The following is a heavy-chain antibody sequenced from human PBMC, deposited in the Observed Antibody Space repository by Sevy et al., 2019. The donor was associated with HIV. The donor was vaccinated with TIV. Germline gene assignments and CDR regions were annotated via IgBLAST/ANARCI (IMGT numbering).Heavy chain of an antibody. V-gene: IGHV3-7*01. CDR1: GFTFSSYC. J-gene: IGHJ6*03. CDR3: ARDLYDSSGYYYDYYYMDV. CDR2: IKQDGSEK. D-gene: IGHD3-22*01. Sequence: GGSLRLSCAASGFTFSSYCMSWVRQAPGKGLEWVANIKQDGSEKYYVDSVKGRFTISRDNAKNSLYLQMNSLRAEDTAVYYCARDLYDSSGYYYDYYYMDVWGKGTTVTVSS.